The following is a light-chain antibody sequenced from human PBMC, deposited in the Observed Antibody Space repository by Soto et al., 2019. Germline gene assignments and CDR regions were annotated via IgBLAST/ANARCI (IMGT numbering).Light chain of an antibody. CDR3: SSYAGSNNV. CDR1: SSDVGGYNY. J-gene: IGLJ2*01. CDR2: EVS. Sequence: QSALTQPPSASGSPGQSVTISCTGTSSDVGGYNYVSWYQQHPGKAPKLMIYEVSKRPSGVPDRFSGSKSGNTASLTVSGLQAADEADYYCSSYAGSNNVFGGGTKLPVL. V-gene: IGLV2-8*01.